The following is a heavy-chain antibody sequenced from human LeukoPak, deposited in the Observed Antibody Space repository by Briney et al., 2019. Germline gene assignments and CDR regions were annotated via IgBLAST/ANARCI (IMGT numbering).Heavy chain of an antibody. CDR2: ISGSGTST. Sequence: GGSLRLSCAASGFTFSTYAMSWVRQAPGKGLEWVSGISGSGTSTYNADSAKGRFTISRDNSKNTLYLQMNNLRAEDTAVYYCARHTNYDFWSDYSNWFDPWGQGTLVTVSS. D-gene: IGHD3-3*01. CDR1: GFTFSTYA. V-gene: IGHV3-23*01. CDR3: ARHTNYDFWSDYSNWFDP. J-gene: IGHJ5*02.